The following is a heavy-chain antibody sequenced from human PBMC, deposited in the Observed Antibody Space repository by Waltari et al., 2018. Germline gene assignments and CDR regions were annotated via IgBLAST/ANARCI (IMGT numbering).Heavy chain of an antibody. V-gene: IGHV3-7*03. J-gene: IGHJ2*01. CDR3: ARVGESGGWYFDL. Sequence: DVQLVEWGGALVQPGGSLGVSCAASGFTFNYYWMSWIRQAPGKGLEWVAIRKQDGSETWYVDSVKGRFTISRDNAKNSLYLQMISLRVEDTAVYYCARVGESGGWYFDLWGRGTLVTVSS. D-gene: IGHD3-10*01. CDR2: RKQDGSET. CDR1: GFTFNYYW.